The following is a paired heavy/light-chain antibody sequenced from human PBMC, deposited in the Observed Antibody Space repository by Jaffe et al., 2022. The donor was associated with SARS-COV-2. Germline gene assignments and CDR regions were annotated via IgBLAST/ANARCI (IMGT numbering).Heavy chain of an antibody. CDR3: ARPRKIAAISNTFDT. CDR1: GYSISSGYH. Sequence: QVQLQESGPGLVKPSETLSLTCTVSGYSISSGYHWGWIRQPPGKGLEWIGSIFHSGSAYYSASLRSRVTISVDTSKNQFSLKLSSVTAADTALYFCARPRKIAAISNTFDTWGQGTMVTVSS. D-gene: IGHD6-13*01. V-gene: IGHV4-38-2*02. CDR2: IFHSGSA. J-gene: IGHJ3*02.
Light chain of an antibody. CDR1: SSDIGGYDY. V-gene: IGLV2-14*03. Sequence: QSALTQPASVSGSPGQSITISCTGTSSDIGGYDYVSWYQQHPGKAPKLMIYDVNNRPSGVSDRFSGSKSGNTASLTISGLQAEDEADYYCSSYRSSTTLEVFGGGTKLTVL. CDR2: DVN. J-gene: IGLJ2*01. CDR3: SSYRSSTTLEV.